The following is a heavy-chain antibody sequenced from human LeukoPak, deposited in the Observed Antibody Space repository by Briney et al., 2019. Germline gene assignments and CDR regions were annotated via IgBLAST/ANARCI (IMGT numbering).Heavy chain of an antibody. V-gene: IGHV4-34*01. CDR2: INHSGST. D-gene: IGHD3-22*01. J-gene: IGHJ4*02. CDR1: GGSFSGYY. CDR3: ARGNTMIVVADLWPSYYFDY. Sequence: SETLSLTCAVYGGSFSGYYWSWIRQPPGKGLEWMGEINHSGSTNYNPSLKSRVTISVDTSKNQFSLKLSSVTAADTAVYYCARGNTMIVVADLWPSYYFDYWGQGTLVTVSS.